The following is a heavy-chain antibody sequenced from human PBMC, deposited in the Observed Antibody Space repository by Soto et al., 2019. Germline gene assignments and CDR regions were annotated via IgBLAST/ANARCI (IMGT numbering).Heavy chain of an antibody. J-gene: IGHJ6*01. V-gene: IGHV3-23*01. CDR3: AKESITMTAL. CDR2: ISDSGGST. D-gene: IGHD3-3*01. Sequence: RQAPGKGREWVSAISDSGGSTYYADSVKGRFTISRDNSKNTLYLQMNSLRVEVSAVDYGAKESITMTALWGHGTPDTV.